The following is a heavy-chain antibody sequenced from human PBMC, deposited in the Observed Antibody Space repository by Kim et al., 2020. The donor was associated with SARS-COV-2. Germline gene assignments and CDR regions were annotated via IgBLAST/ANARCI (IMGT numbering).Heavy chain of an antibody. CDR3: ARDYGEYVWFDP. D-gene: IGHD4-17*01. J-gene: IGHJ5*02. Sequence: NYAQKFQGRVTMTRDTSISTAYRELSRLRSDDTAVYYCARDYGEYVWFDPWGQGTLVTVSS. V-gene: IGHV1-2*02.